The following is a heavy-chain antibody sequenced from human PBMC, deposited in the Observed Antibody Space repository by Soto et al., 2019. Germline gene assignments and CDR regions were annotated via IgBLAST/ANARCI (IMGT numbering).Heavy chain of an antibody. D-gene: IGHD6-19*01. CDR2: INAGNGKT. V-gene: IGHV1-3*01. CDR1: GYTFTSYA. Sequence: QVQLVQSGAEVKKPGASVKVSCKASGYTFTSYAMHWVRQAPGQRREWMGWINAGNGKTKYSQKFQGRVTITRDTSASTAYMELSSLRSEDTAVYYWARDRGSSGWHEPLYYFDYWGQGTLVTVSS. CDR3: ARDRGSSGWHEPLYYFDY. J-gene: IGHJ4*02.